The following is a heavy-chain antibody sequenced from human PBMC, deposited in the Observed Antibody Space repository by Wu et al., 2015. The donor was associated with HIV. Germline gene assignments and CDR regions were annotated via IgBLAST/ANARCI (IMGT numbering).Heavy chain of an antibody. CDR2: IIPIFGTA. V-gene: IGHV1-69*12. J-gene: IGHJ6*03. CDR3: ARGLWSGYYLYYYYYYMDV. CDR1: GGTFSSYA. D-gene: IGHD3-3*01. Sequence: VQLVQSGAEVKKPGSSVKVSCKASGGTFSSYAISWVRQAPGQGLEWMGGIIPIFGTANYAQKFQGRVTITADESTSTAYMELSSLRSEDTAVYYCARGLWSGYYLYYYYYYMDVWGKGTTVTVSS.